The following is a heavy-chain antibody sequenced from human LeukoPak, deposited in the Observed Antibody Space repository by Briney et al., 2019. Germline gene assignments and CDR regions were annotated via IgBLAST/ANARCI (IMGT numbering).Heavy chain of an antibody. Sequence: GASVKVSCKTSGYTFIDYYIHWVRQAPEQGLEWMAWINPNIGGTNYAQEFQGRVTLTRDTSITTAYMELSRLRSDDTAVYYCAKVMALHRGSPPMYTFNVWGQGTMVTVSS. CDR2: INPNIGGT. CDR1: GYTFIDYY. D-gene: IGHD3-10*01. V-gene: IGHV1-2*02. J-gene: IGHJ3*01. CDR3: AKVMALHRGSPPMYTFNV.